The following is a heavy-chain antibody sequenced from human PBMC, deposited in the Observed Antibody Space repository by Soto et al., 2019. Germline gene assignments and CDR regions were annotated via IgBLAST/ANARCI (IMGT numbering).Heavy chain of an antibody. CDR2: ISFDGSIK. Sequence: PWGSLRLSCAVSGFSFSTYGFHWVRQAPDKGLEWVALISFDGSIKNYADSVKGRFTISRDNSKNTLYLQMNSLRAEDTAVYYCARGANDFWSGSINWFDPWGQGTLVTVSS. CDR3: ARGANDFWSGSINWFDP. V-gene: IGHV3-30*03. D-gene: IGHD3-3*01. CDR1: GFSFSTYG. J-gene: IGHJ5*02.